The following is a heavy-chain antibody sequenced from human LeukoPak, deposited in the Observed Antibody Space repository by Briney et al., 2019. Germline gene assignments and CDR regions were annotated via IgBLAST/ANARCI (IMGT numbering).Heavy chain of an antibody. CDR3: ARDPHDYGDYGAFDI. V-gene: IGHV3-30*01. Sequence: GGSLRLSCAASGFTFSSYAMHWVRQAPGKGLEWVAVISYDGSNKYYADSVKGRFTISRDNSKNTLYLQMNSLRAEDTAVYYCARDPHDYGDYGAFDIWGQGTMVTVS. CDR2: ISYDGSNK. D-gene: IGHD4-17*01. CDR1: GFTFSSYA. J-gene: IGHJ3*02.